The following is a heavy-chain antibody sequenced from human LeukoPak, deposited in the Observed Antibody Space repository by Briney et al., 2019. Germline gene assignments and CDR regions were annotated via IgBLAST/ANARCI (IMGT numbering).Heavy chain of an antibody. CDR2: IYSGGST. CDR1: GXXVXSNY. D-gene: IGHD6-13*01. Sequence: GGSLRLSCAASGXXVXSNYMSWVXXAXXXGLEWVSVIYSGGSTYYADSVKGXXTISRDNSKNTLXLQMNSLRAEDTAVYYCARELVXXWSXASRGYYGMDVWGQGTTVTVSS. CDR3: ARELVXXWSXASRGYYGMDV. V-gene: IGHV3-66*01. J-gene: IGHJ6*02.